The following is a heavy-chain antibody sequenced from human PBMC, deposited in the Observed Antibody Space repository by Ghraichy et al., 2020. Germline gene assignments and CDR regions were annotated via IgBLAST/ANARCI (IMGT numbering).Heavy chain of an antibody. V-gene: IGHV4-39*02. CDR1: GGFISSSRYY. D-gene: IGHD2-21*02. CDR2: IYYSGST. Sequence: SETLSLTCSVSGGFISSSRYYWGWIRQPPGKGLEWIANIYYSGSTYYNPSLKSRVTISVDTSKNHFSLKLGSVTATDTAIYYCAKSCGGDCYSGRHDAFDIWGQGTMVTVSS. J-gene: IGHJ3*02. CDR3: AKSCGGDCYSGRHDAFDI.